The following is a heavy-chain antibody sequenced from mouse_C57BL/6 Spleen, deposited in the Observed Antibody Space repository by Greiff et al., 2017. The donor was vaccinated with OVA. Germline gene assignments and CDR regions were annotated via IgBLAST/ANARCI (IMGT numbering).Heavy chain of an antibody. V-gene: IGHV2-5*01. Sequence: VQLQESGPGLVQPSQSLSITCTVSGFSLTSYGVHWVRQSPGKGLEWLGVIWRGGSTDYNAAFMSRLSITKDNSKSQVFFRMNSLQADDTAIYYCAKNLGRGYAMDYWGQGTSVTVSS. J-gene: IGHJ4*01. CDR3: AKNLGRGYAMDY. D-gene: IGHD4-1*01. CDR1: GFSLTSYG. CDR2: IWRGGST.